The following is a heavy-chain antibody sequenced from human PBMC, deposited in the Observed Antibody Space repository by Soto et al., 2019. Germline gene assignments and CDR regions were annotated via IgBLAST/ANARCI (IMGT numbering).Heavy chain of an antibody. CDR2: IGSGGSFV. J-gene: IGHJ4*02. CDR3: VRLYDSSGYYYFDF. CDR1: GFTFSRYS. V-gene: IGHV3-21*01. D-gene: IGHD3-22*01. Sequence: GGSLRLSCAASGFTFSRYSMNWVRQAPGRGLEWVSSIGSGGSFVYYADSLKGRFTISRDNAKNSLYPQMSSLRAEDTAVYYCVRLYDSSGYYYFDFWGQGTPVTVSS.